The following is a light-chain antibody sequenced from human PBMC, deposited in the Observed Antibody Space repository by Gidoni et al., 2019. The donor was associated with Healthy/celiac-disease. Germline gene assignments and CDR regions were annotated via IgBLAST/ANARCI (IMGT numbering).Light chain of an antibody. CDR3: QQYNSYSPLT. J-gene: IGKJ4*01. Sequence: DIQMTQSPSTLSASVGDRVTITCRASQSISSWLAWYQQKPGKAPKLLIYKASSLESGVPSRFSGNGSGTEFTLTISSLQPDDFATYYCQQYNSYSPLTFGGXTKVEIK. CDR2: KAS. CDR1: QSISSW. V-gene: IGKV1-5*03.